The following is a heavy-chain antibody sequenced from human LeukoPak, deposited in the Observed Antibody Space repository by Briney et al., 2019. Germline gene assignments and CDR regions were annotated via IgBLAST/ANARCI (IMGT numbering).Heavy chain of an antibody. Sequence: GVSLRLSCAASGFTVRNVAMSWVRQPPGKGLEWVSTLGGGGIDTYYADSVKGRFTISRDNSKNTLYLHMNSLRAEDTPVYYCAKDRGQIYYNYYMDVWGKGTTVTVSS. CDR3: AKDRGQIYYNYYMDV. D-gene: IGHD3-10*01. CDR2: LGGGGIDT. V-gene: IGHV3-23*01. J-gene: IGHJ6*03. CDR1: GFTVRNVA.